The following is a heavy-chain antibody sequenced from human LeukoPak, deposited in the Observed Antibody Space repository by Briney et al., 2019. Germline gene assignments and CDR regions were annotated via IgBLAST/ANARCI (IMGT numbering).Heavy chain of an antibody. V-gene: IGHV4-39*01. CDR3: ATIETDNSGYHWFDP. CDR1: GGSISSDAYY. Sequence: PSETLSLTCTVSGGSISSDAYYWAWVRQPPGKGLEWIGIVYYTGSTYYNPSLKSRLIMFVDTSKNQFSLKLSSVTAADMAVYYCATIETDNSGYHWFDPWGQGTLVTVSS. CDR2: VYYTGST. J-gene: IGHJ5*02. D-gene: IGHD3-22*01.